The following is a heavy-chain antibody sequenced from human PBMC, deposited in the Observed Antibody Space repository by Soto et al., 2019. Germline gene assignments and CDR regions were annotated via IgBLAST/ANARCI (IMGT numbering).Heavy chain of an antibody. J-gene: IGHJ4*02. CDR2: ISGSTINT. V-gene: IGHV3-23*01. CDR3: AKERIVVIKNYFDS. D-gene: IGHD3-22*01. CDR1: GFTFSSYA. Sequence: VQLLESGGGLVQPGGSLRLSCAASGFTFSSYAMSWVRQAPGKGLEWVSTISGSTINTFYADSVKGRFTISRDDSKNRLYLQMNSLRAEDTAIYYCAKERIVVIKNYFDSWGQGTLVTVSS.